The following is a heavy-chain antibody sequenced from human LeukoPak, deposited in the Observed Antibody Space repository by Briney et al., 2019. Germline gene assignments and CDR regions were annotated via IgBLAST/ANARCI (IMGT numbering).Heavy chain of an antibody. CDR3: ARGRGYSYGHYYMDV. CDR1: GGSFSGYY. D-gene: IGHD5-18*01. Sequence: SETLSLTCAVYGGSFSGYYWSWIRQPPGKGLEWIGEINHSGSTNYNPSLKSRVTISVDTSKNQFSLKLSSVTAADTAVYYCARGRGYSYGHYYMDVWGKGTTVTVSS. CDR2: INHSGST. J-gene: IGHJ6*03. V-gene: IGHV4-34*01.